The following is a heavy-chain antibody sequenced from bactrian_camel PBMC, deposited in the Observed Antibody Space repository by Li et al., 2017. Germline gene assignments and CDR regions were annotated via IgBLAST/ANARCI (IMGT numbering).Heavy chain of an antibody. CDR2: ITTGGITT. J-gene: IGHJ4*01. D-gene: IGHD4*01. Sequence: HVQLVESGGGSVQAGGSLRLSCAASAYTFKYGCMAWFRQAPGKEREGVAAITTGGITTYYADSVKGRFTISQDNAKRKLYLQMNDLKPEDTAMYYCAAGMREFSPLKDTATIMLSCDNYWGQGTQVTVS. V-gene: IGHV3S1*01. CDR3: AAGMREFSPLKDTATIMLSCDNY. CDR1: AYTFKYGC.